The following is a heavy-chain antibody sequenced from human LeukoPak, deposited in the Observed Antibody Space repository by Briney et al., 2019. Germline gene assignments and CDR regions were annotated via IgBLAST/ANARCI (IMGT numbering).Heavy chain of an antibody. CDR1: GVSISSYY. D-gene: IGHD3-3*01. J-gene: IGHJ6*02. Sequence: SETLSLTCTVSGVSISSYYWSWIRQPPGKGLEWIGYIYYSGSTNYNPSLKSRVTISVDTSKNQFSLKLSSVTAADTAVYYCALNSDFWSGYRTYGMDVWGQGTTVTVSS. CDR2: IYYSGST. V-gene: IGHV4-59*01. CDR3: ALNSDFWSGYRTYGMDV.